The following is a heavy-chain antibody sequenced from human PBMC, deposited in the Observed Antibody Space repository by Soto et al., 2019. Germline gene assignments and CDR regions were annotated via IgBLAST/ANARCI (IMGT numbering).Heavy chain of an antibody. Sequence: EVQLLESGGGLVQPGGSLRLSCAASGFTFSSSAMSWVRQAPGKGLEWVSVITNSGRSAYYADSVKGRFTISRDNSKNTLYFQMNSLRAEDTAVYYCAKSFQQVVWFDQWGQGTLVTVSS. CDR2: ITNSGRSA. V-gene: IGHV3-23*01. CDR3: AKSFQQVVWFDQ. D-gene: IGHD6-13*01. CDR1: GFTFSSSA. J-gene: IGHJ5*02.